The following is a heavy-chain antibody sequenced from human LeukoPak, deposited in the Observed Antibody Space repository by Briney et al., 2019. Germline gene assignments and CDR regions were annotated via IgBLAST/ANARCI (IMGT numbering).Heavy chain of an antibody. CDR3: ARGYYPPRWYFDL. CDR1: GGSFSSYS. J-gene: IGHJ2*01. V-gene: IGHV4-34*01. D-gene: IGHD3-10*01. Sequence: PSEALSLTCALYGGSFSSYSWSWTWIRQTPDKGLEWIGEIIEKGNANYNPSLKSRVTIDLDTSKNQFSLKLTSMNAGDTAMYYCARGYYPPRWYFDLWGRGTLVTVSS. CDR2: IIEKGNA.